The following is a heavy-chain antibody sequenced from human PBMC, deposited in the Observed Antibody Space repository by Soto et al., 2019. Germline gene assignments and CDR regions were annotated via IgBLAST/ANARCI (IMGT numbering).Heavy chain of an antibody. V-gene: IGHV4-59*01. CDR3: ARGTFGVVKD. CDR1: GGSISSYY. Sequence: PSETLSLTCTVSGGSISSYYWSWIRQSPGKGLEWIGYMYYSGSTNYNPSLKSRVTISIDTSRNQFSLKLSSVTAADTAVYYCARGTFGVVKDSGQATLVSVSS. J-gene: IGHJ4*02. CDR2: MYYSGST. D-gene: IGHD3-3*01.